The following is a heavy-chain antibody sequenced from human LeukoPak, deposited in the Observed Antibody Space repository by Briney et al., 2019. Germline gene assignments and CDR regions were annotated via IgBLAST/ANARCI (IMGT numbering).Heavy chain of an antibody. V-gene: IGHV1-18*01. CDR2: INTYNGNT. CDR1: GGTFSNYA. CDR3: ARGEGALDAFDI. J-gene: IGHJ3*02. Sequence: GASVKVSCKASGGTFSNYAISWVRQAPGQGLEWMGRINTYNGNTDYAQKLQGRVTMTTETSTTTAYMELKTLRSDDSAVYYCARGEGALDAFDIWGQGTMVIVSS.